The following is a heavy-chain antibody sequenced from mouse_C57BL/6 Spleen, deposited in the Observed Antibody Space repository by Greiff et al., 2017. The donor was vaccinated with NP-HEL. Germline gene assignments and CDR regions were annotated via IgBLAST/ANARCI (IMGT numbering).Heavy chain of an antibody. CDR1: GYTFTSYW. Sequence: VQLQQPGAELVQPGASVKLSCKASGYTFTSYWMHWVRQRPGRGLEWIGRIDPNSGGTKYNEKFTSKATLTVDNPPSTAYMPLSSLTSEDSAVYYCARGESGYFAMDYWGQGTSVTVSS. V-gene: IGHV1-72*01. CDR2: IDPNSGGT. J-gene: IGHJ4*01. CDR3: ARGESGYFAMDY. D-gene: IGHD1-3*01.